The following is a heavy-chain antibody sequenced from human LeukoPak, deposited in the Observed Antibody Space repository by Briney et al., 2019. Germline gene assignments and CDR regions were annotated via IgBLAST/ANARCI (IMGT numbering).Heavy chain of an antibody. CDR3: ATYYDDRSSYYHPFDL. V-gene: IGHV4-59*01. Sequence: SETLSLTCTASGGSIRSYYWSWIRESPGKGLEWIGNIYSTGRTNYNPSLKSRVTISIDTSKKKFSLRLSSVTAADTAVYYCATYYDDRSSYYHPFDLWGRGTLVTVSS. D-gene: IGHD3-22*01. CDR1: GGSIRSYY. CDR2: IYSTGRT. J-gene: IGHJ2*01.